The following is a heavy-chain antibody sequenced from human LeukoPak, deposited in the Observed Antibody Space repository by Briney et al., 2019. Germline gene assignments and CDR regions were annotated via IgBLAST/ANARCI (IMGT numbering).Heavy chain of an antibody. Sequence: GGSLRLSCAASGFTLGMSWVRPAPAKGLEWVSLIYSGCRTYYADSVKGRFTISRDNSKNTLYLQMNSLRAEDTAVCYCARGPVVVGPRFDPCGHGTLVSVSS. V-gene: IGHV3-66*01. J-gene: IGHJ5*02. CDR2: IYSGCRT. D-gene: IGHD2-15*01. CDR3: ARGPVVVGPRFDP. CDR1: GFTLG.